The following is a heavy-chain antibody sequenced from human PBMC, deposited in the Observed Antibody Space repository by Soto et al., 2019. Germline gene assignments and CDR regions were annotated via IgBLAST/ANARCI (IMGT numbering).Heavy chain of an antibody. J-gene: IGHJ4*02. V-gene: IGHV1-58*01. Sequence: SVKVSCKASGFTFTSSAVQWVRQARGQRLEWIGWIVVGSGNTNYAQKFQERVTITRYMSTSTAYMELSSLRSEDTAVYYCAAEEGATHPTPWLWGQGTLVTVSS. CDR3: AAEEGATHPTPWL. D-gene: IGHD1-26*01. CDR2: IVVGSGNT. CDR1: GFTFTSSA.